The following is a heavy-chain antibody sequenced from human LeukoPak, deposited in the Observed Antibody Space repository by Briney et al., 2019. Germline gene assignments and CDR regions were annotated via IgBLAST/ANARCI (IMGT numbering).Heavy chain of an antibody. CDR3: ARESGSSGYYLAYFDY. D-gene: IGHD3-22*01. Sequence: SETLSLTCTVSGGSISSGGYYWSWIRQHPGQGLEWIGYIYYSGSTYYNPSLKSRVTISVDTSKNQFSLKLSSVTAADTAAYYCARESGSSGYYLAYFDYWGQGTLVTVSS. CDR2: IYYSGST. V-gene: IGHV4-31*03. J-gene: IGHJ4*02. CDR1: GGSISSGGYY.